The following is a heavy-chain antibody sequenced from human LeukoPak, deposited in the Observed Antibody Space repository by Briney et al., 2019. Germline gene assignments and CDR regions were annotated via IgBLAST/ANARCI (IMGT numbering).Heavy chain of an antibody. Sequence: GGSLRLSCAASGFTFSSYSMNWVRQAPGKGLEWVSVIYSGGSTYYADSVKGRFTISRDNSKNTLYLQMNSLRAEDTAVYYCAKGVVPAAPDDPWGQGTLVTVSS. CDR1: GFTFSSYS. J-gene: IGHJ5*02. D-gene: IGHD2-2*01. V-gene: IGHV3-23*03. CDR2: IYSGGST. CDR3: AKGVVPAAPDDP.